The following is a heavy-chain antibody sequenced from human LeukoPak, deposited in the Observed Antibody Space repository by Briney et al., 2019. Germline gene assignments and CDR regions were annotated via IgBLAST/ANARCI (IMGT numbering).Heavy chain of an antibody. CDR1: GGSISSGSYY. V-gene: IGHV4-61*02. CDR3: ARISEAIFGVGYYYYYMDV. Sequence: SQTLSLTCTVSGGSISSGSYYWSWIRQPAGKGLEWIGRIYTSGSTNYNPSLKSRVTISVDTSKNQFSLKLSPVTAADTAVYYCARISEAIFGVGYYYYYMDVWGKGTTVTVSS. J-gene: IGHJ6*03. D-gene: IGHD3-3*01. CDR2: IYTSGST.